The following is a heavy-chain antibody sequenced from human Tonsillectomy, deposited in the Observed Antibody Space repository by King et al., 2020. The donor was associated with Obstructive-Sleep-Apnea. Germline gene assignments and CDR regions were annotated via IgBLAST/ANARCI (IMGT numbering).Heavy chain of an antibody. CDR3: ARGDYFDSSGYYSP. J-gene: IGHJ5*02. D-gene: IGHD3-22*01. CDR1: GFTFVSFG. V-gene: IGHV3-7*03. Sequence: VQLVESGGGLVQPGGSLRLSCAASGFTFVSFGMSGVPRAPGRGLEWVANIKKEGSDNYYGDSVKGRFTISRDNAKNSLYLKMNSLRAEDTAVYYCARGDYFDSSGYYSPWGQGTLVTVSS. CDR2: IKKEGSDN.